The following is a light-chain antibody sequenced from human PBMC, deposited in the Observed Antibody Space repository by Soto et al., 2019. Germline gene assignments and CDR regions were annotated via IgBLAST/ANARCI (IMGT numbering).Light chain of an antibody. J-gene: IGKJ2*01. CDR1: RSVITY. CDR3: QQTNTPPHT. Sequence: DIQMTQSPSSLSASVGDGVTITCRASRSVITYLNWYQQKPGGAPKLLIHAATRLQSGVPSRFNGSGSGTQCSLTISSLQPSDFATYYCQQTNTPPHTFGQGTKVEI. CDR2: AAT. V-gene: IGKV1-39*01.